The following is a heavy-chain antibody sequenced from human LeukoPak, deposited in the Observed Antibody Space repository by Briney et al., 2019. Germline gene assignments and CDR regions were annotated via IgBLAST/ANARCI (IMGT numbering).Heavy chain of an antibody. Sequence: PGGSLRLSCAASGFTFSDHYTDWVRQAPGKGLEWVGRTRNKANSYTTEYAASVKGRFTISRDDSKNSLYLQMNSLKTEDTAVYYCARDTYDAFDIWGQGTMVTVSS. V-gene: IGHV3-72*01. CDR2: TRNKANSYTT. CDR3: ARDTYDAFDI. CDR1: GFTFSDHY. J-gene: IGHJ3*02.